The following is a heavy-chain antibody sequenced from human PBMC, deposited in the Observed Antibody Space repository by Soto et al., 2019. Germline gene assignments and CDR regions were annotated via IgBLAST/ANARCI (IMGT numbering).Heavy chain of an antibody. CDR1: GGSISSYY. CDR3: ARAGNKSSRPMADY. Sequence: QVQLQESGPGLVKPSETLSLTCTVSGGSISSYYWSWIRQPPGRGLEWIGYIYYSGNTNYNPSLKSRVTLSLDTSKNQFSLKLSSVTAADTAVYYCARAGNKSSRPMADYWGQGTLVTVSS. D-gene: IGHD3-10*01. CDR2: IYYSGNT. V-gene: IGHV4-59*01. J-gene: IGHJ4*02.